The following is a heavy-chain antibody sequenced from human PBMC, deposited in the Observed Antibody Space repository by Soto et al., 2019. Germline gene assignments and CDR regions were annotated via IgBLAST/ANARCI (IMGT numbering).Heavy chain of an antibody. J-gene: IGHJ6*02. Sequence: QVQLVQSGAEVKKPGASVKVSCKASGYTFTSYDINWVRQATGQGLEWMGWMNPNSGNTDYAQKFQGRVTMTRNTFXSSAYMELSSLSSEDTAVYYGASVYYGAGSFYMAVWGQGTTVTVSS. D-gene: IGHD3-10*01. CDR2: MNPNSGNT. CDR1: GYTFTSYD. CDR3: ASVYYGAGSFYMAV. V-gene: IGHV1-8*01.